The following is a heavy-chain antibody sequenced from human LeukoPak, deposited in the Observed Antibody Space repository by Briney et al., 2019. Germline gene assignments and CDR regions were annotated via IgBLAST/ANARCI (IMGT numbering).Heavy chain of an antibody. Sequence: GGSLRLSCAASGFTLSSYAMSWVRQGPGKGLEWVSAISVSGNTYHADSVKGRFTISRDSSKNTLYLQMNSLRAEDTAVYYCARDPSGIAGYTYGRGIDYWGQGTLVTVSS. CDR2: ISVSGNT. CDR3: ARDPSGIAGYTYGRGIDY. J-gene: IGHJ4*02. D-gene: IGHD5-18*01. CDR1: GFTLSSYA. V-gene: IGHV3-23*01.